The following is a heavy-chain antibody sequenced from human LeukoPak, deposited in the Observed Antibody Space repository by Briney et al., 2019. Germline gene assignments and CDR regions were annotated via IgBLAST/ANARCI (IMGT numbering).Heavy chain of an antibody. D-gene: IGHD4-17*01. Sequence: SETLSLTCAVSGDSFSSHYWTWIRQSPGTGLEWIGYSSHIERTNYNPSLKSRVTISIDTSKNQFSLKLRSVTAADTAVYYCARDLVTVTKGFDIWGQGTMVSVSS. CDR2: SSHIERT. CDR1: GDSFSSHY. V-gene: IGHV4-59*11. J-gene: IGHJ3*02. CDR3: ARDLVTVTKGFDI.